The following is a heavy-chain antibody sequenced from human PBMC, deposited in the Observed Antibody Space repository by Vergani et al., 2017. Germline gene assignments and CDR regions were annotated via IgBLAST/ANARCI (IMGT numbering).Heavy chain of an antibody. V-gene: IGHV3-30*18. CDR3: AKAGSVTSGSLQYNFYMDV. D-gene: IGHD3-10*01. CDR1: GFSFSSHA. CDR2: ISNDGSKK. J-gene: IGHJ6*03. Sequence: QVQLAESGGGRVQPGRSLRLSCAASGFSFSSHAIHWVRQAPGKGLVWVAVISNDGSKKYYADSVKGRFTISRDNSKNTLYLQMNSLRTQDTAVYYCAKAGSVTSGSLQYNFYMDVWGKGTTVTVS.